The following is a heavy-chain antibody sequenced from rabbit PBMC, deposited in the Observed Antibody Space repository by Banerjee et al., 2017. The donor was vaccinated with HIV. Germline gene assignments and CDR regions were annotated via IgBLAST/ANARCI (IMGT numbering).Heavy chain of an antibody. CDR3: ARVNAGSSGVGYVGGGCDTGRLDL. D-gene: IGHD8-1*01. CDR2: THTADGNT. J-gene: IGHJ3*01. Sequence: QEQLVESGGDLVKPEGSLTLTCTASGFSFSRTYWISWVRQAPGKGLEWIGCTHTADGNTYYASWAKGRFTISKTSSTTVTLQMTSLTAADTATYFCARVNAGSSGVGYVGGGCDTGRLDLWGPGTLVTVS. V-gene: IGHV1S45*01. CDR1: GFSFSRTYW.